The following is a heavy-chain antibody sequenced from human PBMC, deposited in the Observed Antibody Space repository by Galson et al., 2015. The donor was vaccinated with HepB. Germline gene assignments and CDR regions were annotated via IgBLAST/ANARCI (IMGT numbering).Heavy chain of an antibody. J-gene: IGHJ4*02. CDR2: ITNDGSNK. CDR3: ARARRVSCSSTSCSFDY. Sequence: SLRLSCAASGFTFSSYDMHWVRQAPGKGLEWVAVITNDGSNKYYADSVKGRFTISRDNSKNTLYLQMNSLRAEDTAVYYCARARRVSCSSTSCSFDYWGQGTLVTVSS. CDR1: GFTFSSYD. V-gene: IGHV3-30*04. D-gene: IGHD2-2*01.